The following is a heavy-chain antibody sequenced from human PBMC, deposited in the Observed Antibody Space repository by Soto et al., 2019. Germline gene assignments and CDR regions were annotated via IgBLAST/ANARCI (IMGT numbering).Heavy chain of an antibody. Sequence: QVQLQESGPGLVKPSQTLSLTCTVSGGSISSGGYYWSWIRQHPGKGLEWIGYIYYSGSTYYNPSLKSRVTISVETSKNQFSLKRSSVTAADTAVYYCARAQYYYDSSGYHNWFDPWGQGTLVTVSS. CDR1: GGSISSGGYY. V-gene: IGHV4-31*03. J-gene: IGHJ5*02. D-gene: IGHD3-22*01. CDR3: ARAQYYYDSSGYHNWFDP. CDR2: IYYSGST.